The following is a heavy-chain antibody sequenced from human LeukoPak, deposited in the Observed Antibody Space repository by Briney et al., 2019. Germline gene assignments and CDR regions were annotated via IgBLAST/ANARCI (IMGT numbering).Heavy chain of an antibody. Sequence: GGSLRLSCAASGFTFSSYWMSWVRQAPGKGLEGVANIKQDGSEKYYVDSVKGRFTISRDNAKNSLYLQMNSLRAEDTAVYYCARGATVTTHDAFDIWGQGKMVTVSS. CDR1: GFTFSSYW. V-gene: IGHV3-7*04. D-gene: IGHD4-17*01. J-gene: IGHJ3*02. CDR3: ARGATVTTHDAFDI. CDR2: IKQDGSEK.